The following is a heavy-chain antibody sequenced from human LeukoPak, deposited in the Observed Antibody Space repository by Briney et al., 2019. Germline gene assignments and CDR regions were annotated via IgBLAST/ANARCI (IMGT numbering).Heavy chain of an antibody. CDR3: ARQRYSDY. V-gene: IGHV3-7*01. J-gene: IGHJ4*02. Sequence: GGSLRPSCAASGFTFSRYWMTWVRQAPGKGLEWVANIKEDGSENSYVESVKGRFTISRDNAKNSLYLQLNSLRAEDTAVYFCARQRYSDYWGQGTLVTVSS. CDR2: IKEDGSEN. CDR1: GFTFSRYW. D-gene: IGHD1-1*01.